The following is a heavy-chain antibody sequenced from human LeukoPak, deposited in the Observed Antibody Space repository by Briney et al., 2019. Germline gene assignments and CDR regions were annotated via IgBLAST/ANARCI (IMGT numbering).Heavy chain of an antibody. CDR2: ISSGSSYI. J-gene: IGHJ5*02. D-gene: IGHD3-9*01. CDR3: AIIWEWDYDILTGYS. Sequence: GGSLRLSCAASGFTFSSYSMNWVRQAPGKGLEWVSSISSGSSYIYYADSVKGRLTISRDNAKNSLYLQMNSLRAEDTAVYYCAIIWEWDYDILTGYSWGQGTLVTVSS. V-gene: IGHV3-21*01. CDR1: GFTFSSYS.